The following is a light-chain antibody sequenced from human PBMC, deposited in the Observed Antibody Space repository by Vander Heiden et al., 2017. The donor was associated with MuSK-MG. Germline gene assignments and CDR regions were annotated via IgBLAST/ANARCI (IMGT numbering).Light chain of an antibody. J-gene: IGLJ2*01. Sequence: NFMLTQPHSVSESPGKTVTIPCIPSSGSIGSNDVQWYHQRPVNAPNTVIDEDNKRPSGVPDRFSGSIDSTSNASTLTISVLKTEDEDDYYCHSYDSSNVVFGGGTKLTVL. CDR3: HSYDSSNVV. CDR1: SGSIGSND. CDR2: EDN. V-gene: IGLV6-57*03.